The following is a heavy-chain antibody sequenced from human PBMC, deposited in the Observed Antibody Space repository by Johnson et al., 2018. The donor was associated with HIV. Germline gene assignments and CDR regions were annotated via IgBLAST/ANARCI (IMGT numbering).Heavy chain of an antibody. J-gene: IGHJ3*02. CDR1: GFTVSSNY. CDR3: ARAQPDYDILTGTYAFDI. CDR2: IYSGGST. Sequence: VQLVESGGGLVQPGGSLRLSCAASGFTVSSNYMSWVRQAPGKGLEWVSVIYSGGSTYYADSVKGRFTISRDNSKNTLYLQMNSLRAEDTAVYYCARAQPDYDILTGTYAFDIWGQGTIVTVSS. D-gene: IGHD3-9*01. V-gene: IGHV3-66*01.